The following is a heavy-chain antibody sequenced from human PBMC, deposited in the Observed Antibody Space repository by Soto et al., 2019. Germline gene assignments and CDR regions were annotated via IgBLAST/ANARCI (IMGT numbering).Heavy chain of an antibody. D-gene: IGHD6-13*01. J-gene: IGHJ3*02. CDR3: ARRRYSSSWYLGAFDI. V-gene: IGHV5-10-1*01. Sequence: GESRKISCKGSGYSFTSYWISWVRQMPGKGLEWMGRIDPSDSYTNYSPSFQGHVTISADKSISTAYLQWSSLKASDTAMYYCARRRYSSSWYLGAFDIWGQGTMFTVSS. CDR2: IDPSDSYT. CDR1: GYSFTSYW.